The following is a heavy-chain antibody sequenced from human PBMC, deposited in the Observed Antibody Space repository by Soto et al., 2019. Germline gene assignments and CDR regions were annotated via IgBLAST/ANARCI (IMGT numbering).Heavy chain of an antibody. D-gene: IGHD2-2*01. CDR2: MNPNSGNT. J-gene: IGHJ4*02. CDR1: GYTFNSYD. Sequence: QVQLVQTGAEVKKHGASVKVSCKASGYTFNSYDINWVRQATGQGLEWMGWMNPNSGNTGYAQKFQGRVTITRKNSISTAYMELSSLRSEDTAVYYCARAPSDIVLVPAAPNLYYWGQGTLVTVSS. V-gene: IGHV1-8*01. CDR3: ARAPSDIVLVPAAPNLYY.